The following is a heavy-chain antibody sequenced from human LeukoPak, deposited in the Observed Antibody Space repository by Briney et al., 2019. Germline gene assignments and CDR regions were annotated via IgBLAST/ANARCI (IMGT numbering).Heavy chain of an antibody. J-gene: IGHJ3*02. V-gene: IGHV3-53*01. Sequence: GGSLRLSCAASGFTFSNCWMHWVRQAPGKGLEWVSVIYSGGSTYYADSVKGRFTTSRDNSKNTLYLQMNSLRAEDTAVYYCARDKYGDYLDAFDIWGQGTMVTVSS. CDR3: ARDKYGDYLDAFDI. D-gene: IGHD4-17*01. CDR2: IYSGGST. CDR1: GFTFSNCW.